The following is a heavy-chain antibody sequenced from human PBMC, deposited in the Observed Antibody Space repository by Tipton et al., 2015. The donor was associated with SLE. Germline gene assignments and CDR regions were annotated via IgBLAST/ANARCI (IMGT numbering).Heavy chain of an antibody. CDR1: GFTINYYA. V-gene: IGHV4-4*07. Sequence: LRLSCAASGFTINYYAMHWVRQPAGKGLEWIGLIYNSGITNYNPSLQSRVTLSVDMSKNQFSLRLSSVTAADTGVYYCVKSVVVVSPRDYYYYMDVWGKGTTVTVSS. CDR2: IYNSGIT. J-gene: IGHJ6*03. CDR3: VKSVVVVSPRDYYYYMDV. D-gene: IGHD2-15*01.